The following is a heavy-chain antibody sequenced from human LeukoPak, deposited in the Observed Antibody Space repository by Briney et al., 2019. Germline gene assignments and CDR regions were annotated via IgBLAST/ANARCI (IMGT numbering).Heavy chain of an antibody. CDR1: GFTFSNAW. J-gene: IGHJ4*02. Sequence: GGSLRLSCAASGFTFSNAWMSWVRQAPGKGLEWVGRIKSRADGGTTDYAAPVKGRFTISRDDSKNTLYLQMNSLKTEDTAVYYCVREGSGTYSFDFWGQGTLVTVSS. CDR3: VREGSGTYSFDF. V-gene: IGHV3-15*01. D-gene: IGHD1-26*01. CDR2: IKSRADGGTT.